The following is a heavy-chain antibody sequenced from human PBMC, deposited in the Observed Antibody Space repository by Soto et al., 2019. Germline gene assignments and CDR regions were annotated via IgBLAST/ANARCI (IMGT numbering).Heavy chain of an antibody. J-gene: IGHJ4*02. V-gene: IGHV3-23*01. CDR2: IGGSGAGT. CDR3: ARGGGIAVACTHLDY. D-gene: IGHD6-19*01. Sequence: EVQLLESGGGLVQPGGSLRLSCAASGFTFSSYAMSWVRQAPGKGLEWVSGIGGSGAGTNYADSVKGRFTISRDNSKNTLYPQMSSLRAEASDVYYCARGGGIAVACTHLDYLGQGTLVTVSS. CDR1: GFTFSSYA.